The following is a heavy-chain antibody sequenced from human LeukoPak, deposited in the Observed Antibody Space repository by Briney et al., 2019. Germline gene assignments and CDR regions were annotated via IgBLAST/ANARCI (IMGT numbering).Heavy chain of an antibody. D-gene: IGHD6-19*01. V-gene: IGHV3-23*01. CDR1: GFTFTSYA. CDR2: ISGSGGDT. J-gene: IGHJ6*02. Sequence: GGSLRLSCAASGFTFTSYAMSWVRQAPGKGLEWVSTISGSGGDTYYANSVKGRFTTSRDNSKNTLHLQTNSLRAEDTALYYYAKDVPAVAGSGSGWSGGMDVWGQGTTLTVSS. CDR3: AKDVPAVAGSGSGWSGGMDV.